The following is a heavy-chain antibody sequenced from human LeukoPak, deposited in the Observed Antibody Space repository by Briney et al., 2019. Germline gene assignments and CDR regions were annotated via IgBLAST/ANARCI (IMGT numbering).Heavy chain of an antibody. CDR2: LIPVLGMS. CDR3: ARDRGGGFDLAFFDH. J-gene: IGHJ4*02. V-gene: IGHV1-69*04. D-gene: IGHD5-12*01. CDR1: GGTFSSYA. Sequence: SVKVSCKASGGTFSSYAISWVRQAPGQGLEWMGRLIPVLGMSHYAPGFQGRVTLTADRSTNTAYMELDRLTSDDTAVYFCARDRGGGFDLAFFDHWGQGTLVTVSS.